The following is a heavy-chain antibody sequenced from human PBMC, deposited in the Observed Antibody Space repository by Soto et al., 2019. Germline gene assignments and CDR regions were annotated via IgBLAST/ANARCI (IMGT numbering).Heavy chain of an antibody. CDR1: GFKFSNYA. D-gene: IGHD6-19*01. CDR3: AKDHLAPYSSGWEIRFAP. V-gene: IGHV3-23*01. J-gene: IGHJ5*02. CDR2: IDGSGYST. Sequence: GGSMRLSWAAAGFKFSNYAMGRIRQATGKGLEWVSSIDGSGYSTYYADSVKGRFTISRDNSKSTLYLQMNSLRAEDTAVYYCAKDHLAPYSSGWEIRFAPWGQGTLVTVSS.